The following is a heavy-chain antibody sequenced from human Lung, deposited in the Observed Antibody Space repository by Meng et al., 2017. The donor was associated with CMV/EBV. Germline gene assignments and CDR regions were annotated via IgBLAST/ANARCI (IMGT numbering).Heavy chain of an antibody. D-gene: IGHD2-2*01. J-gene: IGHJ4*02. V-gene: IGHV3-23*01. Sequence: GESXKISCAASGFTFSSYALNWVRQAPGRGLEWVSAIRGSGDGTNDADSVKGRFTTARDNSKNTVYLQMNSLRAEDTALYYWARSARWGFCTTTSCQDYFDYWXQGTLVTV. CDR2: IRGSGDGT. CDR3: ARSARWGFCTTTSCQDYFDY. CDR1: GFTFSSYA.